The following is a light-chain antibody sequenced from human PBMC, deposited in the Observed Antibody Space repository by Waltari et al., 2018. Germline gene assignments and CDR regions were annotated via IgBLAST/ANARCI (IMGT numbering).Light chain of an antibody. V-gene: IGKV3-11*01. CDR3: QQRREWPVT. Sequence: ENVLTQSPVTLSMSPGEGATLPCRASQSVGTSFAWYQPRPGQAPRLILYDASTRATGIPARFSGSGSGTDFTLTISSLEPEDFATYYCQQRREWPVTFGGGTKVEIK. J-gene: IGKJ4*01. CDR1: QSVGTS. CDR2: DAS.